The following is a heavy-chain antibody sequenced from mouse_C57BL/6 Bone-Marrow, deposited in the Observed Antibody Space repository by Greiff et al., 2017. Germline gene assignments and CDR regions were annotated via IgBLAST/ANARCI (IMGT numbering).Heavy chain of an antibody. CDR3: ARGIYYAMDY. CDR2: IYPGDGDT. Sequence: QVQLQQSGPELVKPGASVKISCKASGYAFSSSWMNWVKQRPGKGLEWIGRIYPGDGDTNYNGKFKGKATLTADKSSSTAYMQLSSLTSEDSAVYFCARGIYYAMDYWGQGTSVTVSS. V-gene: IGHV1-82*01. J-gene: IGHJ4*01. CDR1: GYAFSSSW.